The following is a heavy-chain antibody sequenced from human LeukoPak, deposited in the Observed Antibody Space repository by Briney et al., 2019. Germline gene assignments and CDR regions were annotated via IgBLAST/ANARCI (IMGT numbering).Heavy chain of an antibody. J-gene: IGHJ5*01. CDR3: ARTSSRYAGAWFDS. CDR2: IYFSGAP. CDR1: RGSIRTADYY. Sequence: PSETLSLTCTVSRGSIRTADYYWAWVRQPPGEGLEWLGSIYFSGAPYFNPSLKSRVAVSIDTSKNQFSLKVTSVNASDTAVYFCARTSSRYAGAWFDSWRQGTLVTVSA. V-gene: IGHV4-39*01. D-gene: IGHD6-13*01.